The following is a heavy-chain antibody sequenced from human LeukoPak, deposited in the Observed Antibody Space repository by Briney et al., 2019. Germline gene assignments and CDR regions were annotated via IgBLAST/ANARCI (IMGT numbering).Heavy chain of an antibody. Sequence: SETLSLTCTVSGGSISSYYWSWIRQPPGKGLEWIGYIYYSGSTNYNPSLKSLVTISVDTSKNQFSLKLSSVTAADTAVYYCARVLSGSYWLGLDYWGRGTLVTV. CDR3: ARVLSGSYWLGLDY. D-gene: IGHD1-26*01. J-gene: IGHJ4*02. V-gene: IGHV4-59*01. CDR1: GGSISSYY. CDR2: IYYSGST.